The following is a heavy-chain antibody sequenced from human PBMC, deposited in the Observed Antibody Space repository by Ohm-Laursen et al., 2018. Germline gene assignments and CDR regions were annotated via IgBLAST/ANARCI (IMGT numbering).Heavy chain of an antibody. CDR3: ARGLYSYDSSGYPAL. CDR2: ISGSSNFI. D-gene: IGHD3-22*01. V-gene: IGHV3-21*01. CDR1: GFTFSSYT. Sequence: GSLRLSCAAPGFTFSSYTMNWVRQAPGQGLECVSSISGSSNFIYYADSVKGRFTISRDNAKNSLYLQMNSLRAEDTAVYFCARGLYSYDSSGYPALWGQGTLVTVSS. J-gene: IGHJ4*02.